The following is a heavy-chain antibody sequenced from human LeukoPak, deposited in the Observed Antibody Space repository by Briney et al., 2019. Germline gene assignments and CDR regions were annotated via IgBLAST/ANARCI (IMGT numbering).Heavy chain of an antibody. V-gene: IGHV3-23*01. CDR2: ISGSGGST. J-gene: IGHJ5*02. CDR1: GLTFSSYA. Sequence: AGGSLRLSCAASGLTFSSYAMSWVRQAPGKGLEWVSAISGSGGSTYYADSVKGRFTISRDNSKNTLYLQVNSLRAEDTAVYYCAKDPYCSSTSCYPRGNWFDPWGQGTLVTVSS. CDR3: AKDPYCSSTSCYPRGNWFDP. D-gene: IGHD2-2*01.